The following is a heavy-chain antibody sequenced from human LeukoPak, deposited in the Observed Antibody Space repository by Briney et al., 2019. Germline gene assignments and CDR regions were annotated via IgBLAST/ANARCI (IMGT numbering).Heavy chain of an antibody. V-gene: IGHV4-31*03. Sequence: SDTLSLTYTVSGGSISSGGYYWSWIRQHPGTGLEWIGYIYYSGSTYYNPSLKSRVTISVDTSKNQFSLKLSSVTAADTAVYYCARAVDIVATILFDYWGQGTLVTVSS. CDR2: IYYSGST. CDR1: GGSISSGGYY. J-gene: IGHJ4*02. D-gene: IGHD5-12*01. CDR3: ARAVDIVATILFDY.